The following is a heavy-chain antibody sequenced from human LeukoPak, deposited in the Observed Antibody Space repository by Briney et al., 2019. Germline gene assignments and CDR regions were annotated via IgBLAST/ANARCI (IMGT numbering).Heavy chain of an antibody. Sequence: GGSLRLSCAASGFTFDDYAMHWVRQAPGKGLEWVSAISGGGGSTYNADSVKGRFSVSRDNSKNTVYLQMNSLRAEDTAIYFCAKDGEGEVPTAIGYWGQGTLVTVSS. J-gene: IGHJ4*02. CDR1: GFTFDDYA. V-gene: IGHV3-23*01. D-gene: IGHD2-2*01. CDR2: ISGGGGST. CDR3: AKDGEGEVPTAIGY.